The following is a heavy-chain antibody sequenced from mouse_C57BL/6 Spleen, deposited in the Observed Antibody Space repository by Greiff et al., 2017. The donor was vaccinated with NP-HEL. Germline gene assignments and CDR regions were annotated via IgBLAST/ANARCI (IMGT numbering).Heavy chain of an antibody. J-gene: IGHJ1*03. CDR3: ARSYDASSYRDFDV. Sequence: QVQLQQPGAELVMPGASVKLSCKASGYTFTSYWMHWVQQRPGQGLEWIGEIDPSDSYTNYNQKFKGQSTLTVAKSSSTAYMKLSSLPSEDSAVYYCARSYDASSYRDFDVWGTGTTVTVSS. V-gene: IGHV1-69*01. CDR1: GYTFTSYW. D-gene: IGHD1-1*01. CDR2: IDPSDSYT.